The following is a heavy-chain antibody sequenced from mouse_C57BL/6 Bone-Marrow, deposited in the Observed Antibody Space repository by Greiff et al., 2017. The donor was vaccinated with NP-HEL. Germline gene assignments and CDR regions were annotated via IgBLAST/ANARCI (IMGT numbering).Heavy chain of an antibody. CDR1: GFTFSSYG. J-gene: IGHJ3*01. CDR2: ISSGGSYT. V-gene: IGHV5-6*01. Sequence: EVQLVESGGDLVKPGGSLKLSCAASGFTFSSYGMSWVRQTPDKRLEWVATISSGGSYTYYPDSVKGRFTISRDNAKNTLYLQMSSLKSEDTAMYYCARGRGYQAWFAYWGQGTLVTVSA. CDR3: ARGRGYQAWFAY. D-gene: IGHD2-2*01.